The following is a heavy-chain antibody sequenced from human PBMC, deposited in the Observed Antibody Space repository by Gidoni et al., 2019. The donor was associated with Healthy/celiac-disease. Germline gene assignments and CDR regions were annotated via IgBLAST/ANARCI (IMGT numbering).Heavy chain of an antibody. V-gene: IGHV3-72*01. J-gene: IGHJ1*01. CDR2: TRNKANSYTT. CDR1: AFTFSDHY. D-gene: IGHD1-26*01. CDR3: ARGRELPGQRYFQH. Sequence: EVQLVESGGGLVQPGGSLRLSCAASAFTFSDHYMDWVRQAPGKGLEWVGRTRNKANSYTTEYAASVKGRFTISRDDSKNSLYLQMNSLKTEDTAVYYCARGRELPGQRYFQHWGQGTLVTVSS.